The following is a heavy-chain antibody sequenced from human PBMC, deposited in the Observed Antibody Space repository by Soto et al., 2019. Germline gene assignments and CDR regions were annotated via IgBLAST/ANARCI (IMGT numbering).Heavy chain of an antibody. CDR2: INPNNGNT. CDR1: GGTFSSYT. V-gene: IGHV1-18*01. Sequence: ASVKVSCKASGGTFSSYTISWVRQAPGQGLEWMGWINPNNGNTNYAQKFQGRVTMTTDTSTSTAYMELRRLRSDDTAVYYCARGGLGRGYSYGYDYWGQGTLVTVSS. D-gene: IGHD5-18*01. J-gene: IGHJ4*02. CDR3: ARGGLGRGYSYGYDY.